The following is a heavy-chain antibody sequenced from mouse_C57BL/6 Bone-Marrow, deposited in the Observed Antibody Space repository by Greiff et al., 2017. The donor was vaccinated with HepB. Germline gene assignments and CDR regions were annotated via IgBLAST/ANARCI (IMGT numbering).Heavy chain of an antibody. CDR2: ISSGGDYI. J-gene: IGHJ1*03. CDR1: GFTFSSYA. D-gene: IGHD1-1*01. Sequence: EVHLVESGEGLVKPGGSLKLSCAASGFTFSSYAMSWVRQTPVKRLEWVAYISSGGDYIYYADTVKGRFTISRDNARNTLYLQMSSLKSEDTAMYYCTRDRPYYYGSSWYFDVWGTGTTVTVSS. V-gene: IGHV5-9-1*02. CDR3: TRDRPYYYGSSWYFDV.